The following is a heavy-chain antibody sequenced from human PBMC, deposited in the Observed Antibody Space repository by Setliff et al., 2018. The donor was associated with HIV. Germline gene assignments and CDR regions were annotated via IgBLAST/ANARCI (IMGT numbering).Heavy chain of an antibody. CDR2: IYYSGST. CDR1: GGSISGSYYY. CDR3: ARHGSNWFDP. Sequence: KTSETLSLTCTVSGGSISGSYYYWGWIRQPPGKGLEWIGSIYYSGSTFYNPSLKSRLTISVDTSKNQFYLKLSSVTAADTAMFYCARHGSNWFDPWGQGTQVTVSS. J-gene: IGHJ5*02. V-gene: IGHV4-39*01. D-gene: IGHD3-10*01.